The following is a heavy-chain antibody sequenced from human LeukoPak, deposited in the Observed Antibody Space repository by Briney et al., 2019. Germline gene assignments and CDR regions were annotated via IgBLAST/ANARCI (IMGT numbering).Heavy chain of an antibody. V-gene: IGHV1-2*06. J-gene: IGHJ4*02. CDR2: INPNSGGT. CDR3: ARVLRYYYDSSGSPDFDY. Sequence: GASVKVSCKASGYTFTGYYMPWVRQAPGQGLEWMGRINPNSGGTNYAQKFQGRVTMTRDTAISTAYMELSRLRSDDTAVYYCARVLRYYYDSSGSPDFDYWGQGTLVTVSS. D-gene: IGHD3-22*01. CDR1: GYTFTGYY.